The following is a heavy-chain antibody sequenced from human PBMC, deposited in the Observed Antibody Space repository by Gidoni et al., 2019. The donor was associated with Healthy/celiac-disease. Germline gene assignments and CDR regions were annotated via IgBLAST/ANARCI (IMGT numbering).Heavy chain of an antibody. J-gene: IGHJ4*02. D-gene: IGHD3-22*01. Sequence: VQLQQWGAGLLKPSDTLSLTCAVSGCSLRVYYWSGIRQPPGKGLEWIGEINHSGSTNYNPSLKSRVTISVETSKNQFSLKLSSVTAADTAGYYCARGRRDYYDSSGYLFDYWGQGTLVTVSS. CDR3: ARGRRDYYDSSGYLFDY. CDR2: INHSGST. CDR1: GCSLRVYY. V-gene: IGHV4-34*01.